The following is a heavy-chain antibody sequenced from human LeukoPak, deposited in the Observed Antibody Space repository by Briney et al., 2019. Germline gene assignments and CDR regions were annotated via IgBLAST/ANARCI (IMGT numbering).Heavy chain of an antibody. J-gene: IGHJ4*02. CDR3: ARESVTVTRGFDY. Sequence: SQTLSLTCTVSGGSISSGSYYWRWIRQPAGKGLEWLGRIYTSGSTNYNPSLKSRVTISVDTSKNQFSLKLSSVTAADTAVYYCARESVTVTRGFDYWGQGTLVTVSS. D-gene: IGHD4-17*01. CDR2: IYTSGST. CDR1: GGSISSGSYY. V-gene: IGHV4-61*02.